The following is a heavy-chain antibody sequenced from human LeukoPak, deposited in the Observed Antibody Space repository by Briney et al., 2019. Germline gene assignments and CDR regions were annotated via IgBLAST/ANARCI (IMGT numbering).Heavy chain of an antibody. D-gene: IGHD3-10*01. V-gene: IGHV4-34*01. CDR2: INHSGST. Sequence: SETLSLTCAVYGGSFSGYYWSWIRQPPGKGLEWIGEINHSGSTNYNPSLKSRVTISVDTSKNQFSLKLSSVTAADTAVYYCARGGFYGSGSYPTFANFDYWGQGTLVTVSS. CDR3: ARGGFYGSGSYPTFANFDY. J-gene: IGHJ4*02. CDR1: GGSFSGYY.